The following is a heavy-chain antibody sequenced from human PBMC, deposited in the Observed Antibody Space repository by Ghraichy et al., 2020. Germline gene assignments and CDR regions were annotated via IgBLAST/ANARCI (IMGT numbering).Heavy chain of an antibody. D-gene: IGHD4-17*01. Sequence: SETLSLTCTVSGGSISSYYWTWIRLPPGKGLEWIGYIYDSGSTNYNPSLKSRVTLSVDTSKKQFSLKLTSLTAADTAVYFCARSRRVTTVTWIDYWGQGTLVTVSS. CDR3: ARSRRVTTVTWIDY. CDR2: IYDSGST. V-gene: IGHV4-59*01. CDR1: GGSISSYY. J-gene: IGHJ4*02.